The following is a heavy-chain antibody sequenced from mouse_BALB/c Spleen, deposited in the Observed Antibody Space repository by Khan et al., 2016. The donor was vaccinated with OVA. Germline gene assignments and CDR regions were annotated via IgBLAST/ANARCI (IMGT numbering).Heavy chain of an antibody. J-gene: IGHJ4*01. CDR3: ARVYGNYAMDY. CDR1: GFTFSDSY. V-gene: IGHV5-12*02. CDR2: ISNGGGST. D-gene: IGHD2-1*01. Sequence: EVELVESGGGLVQPGGSLKLSCATSGFTFSDSYMYWVRQTPEKRLEWVAYISNGGGSTYYPDTVKGRFTISRDNAKNTLYLQMSRLKSEDTAMYYCARVYGNYAMDYWGQGTSVTVSS.